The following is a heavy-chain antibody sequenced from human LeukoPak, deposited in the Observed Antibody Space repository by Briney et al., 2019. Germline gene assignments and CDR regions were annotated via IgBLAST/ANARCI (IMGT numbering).Heavy chain of an antibody. Sequence: GRSLRLSCAASGFTFSSYWMHWVRQAPGKGLVWVSRISSDGSSTSYADSVKGRFTISRDNAKNTLYLQMNSLRAEDTAVYYCARGRYYYDSSGYANDYWGQGTLVTVSS. J-gene: IGHJ4*02. D-gene: IGHD3-22*01. V-gene: IGHV3-74*01. CDR1: GFTFSSYW. CDR3: ARGRYYYDSSGYANDY. CDR2: ISSDGSST.